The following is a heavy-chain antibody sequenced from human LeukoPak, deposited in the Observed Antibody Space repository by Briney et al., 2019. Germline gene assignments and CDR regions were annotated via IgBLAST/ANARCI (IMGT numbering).Heavy chain of an antibody. CDR1: GFTFSNAW. CDR2: IKSKTDGGTT. V-gene: IGHV3-15*01. CDR3: TTAKSDYDILLSLAGNDY. J-gene: IGHJ4*02. D-gene: IGHD3-9*01. Sequence: GGSLRLSCAASGFTFSNAWMSWVRQAPGKGLEWVGRIKSKTDGGTTDSAAPVKGRFTISRDDSKNTLYLQMNSLKTEDTAVYYCTTAKSDYDILLSLAGNDYWGQGTLVTVSS.